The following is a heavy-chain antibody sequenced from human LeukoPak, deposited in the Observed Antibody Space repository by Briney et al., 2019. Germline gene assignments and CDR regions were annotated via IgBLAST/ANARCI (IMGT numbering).Heavy chain of an antibody. V-gene: IGHV3-23*01. Sequence: GGSLRLSCAASGFTFSSYGMSWVRQAPGKGLEWVSSISDSGGSTYYADSVKGRFTISRDNSKNTLYLQMNSLRAEDTAVYYCAKYGFSSSSPFYYYYYMDVWGKGTTVTISS. CDR2: ISDSGGST. D-gene: IGHD6-13*01. CDR1: GFTFSSYG. J-gene: IGHJ6*03. CDR3: AKYGFSSSSPFYYYYYMDV.